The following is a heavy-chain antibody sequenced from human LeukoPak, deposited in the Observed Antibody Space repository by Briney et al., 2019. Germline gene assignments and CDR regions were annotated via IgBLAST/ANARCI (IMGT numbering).Heavy chain of an antibody. Sequence: GGSLRLSCVASGFTFSRYWMHWVRQAPGKGLVWVSRINSDGRSTNHADSVKGRFSVSRDNAENTLYLQMNSLRVEDTAVYYCVRGADTGYSSDSWGQGTLVTVSS. D-gene: IGHD3-9*01. CDR2: INSDGRST. CDR3: VRGADTGYSSDS. J-gene: IGHJ4*02. CDR1: GFTFSRYW. V-gene: IGHV3-74*01.